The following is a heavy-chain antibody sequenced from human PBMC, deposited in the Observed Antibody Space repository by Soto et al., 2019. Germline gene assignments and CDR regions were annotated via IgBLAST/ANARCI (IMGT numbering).Heavy chain of an antibody. CDR3: ARDYYYGSGSYYNRPVNYYGMDV. CDR1: GGSISSYY. Sequence: QVQLQESGPGLVKPSETLSLTCTVSGGSISSYYWSWIRQPAGKGLEWIGRIYTSGSTNYNPSLRCRVTMSVDTSKKQFSLKLSSVTAADTAVYYCARDYYYGSGSYYNRPVNYYGMDVWGQGTTVTVSS. V-gene: IGHV4-4*07. J-gene: IGHJ6*02. D-gene: IGHD3-10*01. CDR2: IYTSGST.